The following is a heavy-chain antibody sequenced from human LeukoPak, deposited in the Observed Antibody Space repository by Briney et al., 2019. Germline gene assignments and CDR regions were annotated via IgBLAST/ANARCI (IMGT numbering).Heavy chain of an antibody. D-gene: IGHD2-2*01. CDR3: AAAAISYYYYYYGMDV. J-gene: IGHJ6*02. V-gene: IGHV4-59*06. Sequence: PSETLSLTCTVSGGSISSYYWSRIRQPPGKGLEWIGYIYYSGSTYYNPSLKSRVTISVDTSKNQFSLKLSSVTAADTAVYYCAAAAISYYYYYYGMDVWGQGTTVTVSS. CDR2: IYYSGST. CDR1: GGSISSYY.